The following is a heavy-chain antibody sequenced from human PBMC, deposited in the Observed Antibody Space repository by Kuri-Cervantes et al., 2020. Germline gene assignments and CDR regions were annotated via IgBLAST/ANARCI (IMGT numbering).Heavy chain of an antibody. J-gene: IGHJ4*02. CDR3: ARLVPTAAIDF. Sequence: GGSLRLSCAASGITVRSNYMTWIRQAPGKGLEWVSVMYNDGHTYYRDSMKGRFTVSRDNSKNIFYLQMNSLRVEDSALYYCARLVPTAAIDFWGQGTLVTVSS. V-gene: IGHV3-66*04. CDR2: MYNDGHT. CDR1: GITVRSNY. D-gene: IGHD1-1*01.